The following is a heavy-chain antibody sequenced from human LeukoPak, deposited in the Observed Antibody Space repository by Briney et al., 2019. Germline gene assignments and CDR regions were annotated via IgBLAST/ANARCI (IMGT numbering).Heavy chain of an antibody. V-gene: IGHV1-2*02. Sequence: GASVKVSCKASGYTLTGYYMHWVRQAPGQGLEWMGWINPNSGGTHYAQKFPGRVTMTRATSISTASMELSRLRSDDTAVYYCDSGRWEPYNAFDIWGQGTMVTVSS. D-gene: IGHD1-26*01. CDR1: GYTLTGYY. CDR3: DSGRWEPYNAFDI. J-gene: IGHJ3*02. CDR2: INPNSGGT.